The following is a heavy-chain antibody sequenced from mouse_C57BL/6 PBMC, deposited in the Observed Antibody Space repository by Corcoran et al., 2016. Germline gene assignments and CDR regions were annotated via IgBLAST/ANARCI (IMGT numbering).Heavy chain of an antibody. Sequence: VQLQQSGPELVKPGASVKISCKASGYTFTDYYMNWVKQSHGKSLEWIGDINPNNGGTSYNQKFKGKDTLTVDKSSSKAYMELRSLTSEDSAVYYCASGRDGQLSFAYWGQGTLVTVSA. V-gene: IGHV1-26*01. D-gene: IGHD2-3*01. CDR3: ASGRDGQLSFAY. CDR1: GYTFTDYY. J-gene: IGHJ3*01. CDR2: INPNNGGT.